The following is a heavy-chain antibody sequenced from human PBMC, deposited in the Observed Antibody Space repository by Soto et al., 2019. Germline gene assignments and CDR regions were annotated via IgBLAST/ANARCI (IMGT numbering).Heavy chain of an antibody. J-gene: IGHJ6*02. CDR2: IYHSGST. Sequence: QVQLQESGPGLVKPSGTLSLTCVVSGGSISSSNWWSWVRQPPGKGLEWIGEIYHSGSTNYNPSLKSRVTISVDKSKKQFSLKLSSVTAADTAVYYCARVTYYHDITESYGMDVWGQGTTVTVSS. D-gene: IGHD3-22*01. V-gene: IGHV4-4*02. CDR3: ARVTYYHDITESYGMDV. CDR1: GGSISSSNW.